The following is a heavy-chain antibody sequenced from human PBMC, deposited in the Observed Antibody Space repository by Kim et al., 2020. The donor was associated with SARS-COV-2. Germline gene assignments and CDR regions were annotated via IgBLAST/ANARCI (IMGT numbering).Heavy chain of an antibody. CDR3: ARELLWFGELSGSI. V-gene: IGHV4-31*03. D-gene: IGHD3-10*01. Sequence: SETLSLTCTVSGGSISSGGYYWSWIRQHPGKGLEWIGYIYYSGSTYYNPSLKSRVTISVDTSKNQFSLKLSSVTAADTAVYYCARELLWFGELSGSIWGQGTMVTASS. CDR1: GGSISSGGYY. CDR2: IYYSGST. J-gene: IGHJ3*02.